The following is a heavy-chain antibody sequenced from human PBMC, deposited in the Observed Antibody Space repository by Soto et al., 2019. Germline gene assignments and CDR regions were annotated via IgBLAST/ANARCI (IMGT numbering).Heavy chain of an antibody. V-gene: IGHV3-7*01. CDR2: IKQDGSEK. J-gene: IGHJ4*02. CDR1: GFTFSSYW. Sequence: VQLVESGGGLVQPGGSLRLSCAASGFTFSSYWMSWVRQAPGKGLEWVANIKQDGSEKYYVDSVKGRFTISRDNAKNSLYLQMNSLRAEDTAVYYCARVGDGGSYRAFDYWGQGTLVTVSS. CDR3: ARVGDGGSYRAFDY. D-gene: IGHD1-26*01.